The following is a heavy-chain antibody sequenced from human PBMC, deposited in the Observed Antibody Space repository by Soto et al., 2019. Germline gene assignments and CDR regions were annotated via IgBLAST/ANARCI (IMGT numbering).Heavy chain of an antibody. CDR2: ISYDGSNK. CDR3: ARESSLVGYYYGMDV. V-gene: IGHV3-30*03. J-gene: IGHJ6*02. CDR1: GFAFRSYG. D-gene: IGHD6-6*01. Sequence: PGGSLRLSCAASGFAFRSYGMHWVRQAPGKGLEWVAVISYDGSNKYYADSVKGRFTISRDNSKNTLYLQMNSLRAEDTAVYYCARESSLVGYYYGMDVWGQGTTVTVSS.